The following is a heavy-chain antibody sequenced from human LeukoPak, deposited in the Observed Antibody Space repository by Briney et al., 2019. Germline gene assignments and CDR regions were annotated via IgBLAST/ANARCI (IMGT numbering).Heavy chain of an antibody. V-gene: IGHV3-48*03. D-gene: IGHD6-19*01. CDR3: ARVQRGIAVALDY. Sequence: SGGSLRLSCAASGFTFSSYEMNWVRQAPGKGVEWVSYISTTGSSIYYADSVKGRFTISRDNVKNLLYLQMNSLRAEDTAVYYCARVQRGIAVALDYWGQGTLATVSS. J-gene: IGHJ4*02. CDR1: GFTFSSYE. CDR2: ISTTGSSI.